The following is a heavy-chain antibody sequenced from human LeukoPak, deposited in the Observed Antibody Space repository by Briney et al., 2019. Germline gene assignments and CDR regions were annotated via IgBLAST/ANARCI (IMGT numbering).Heavy chain of an antibody. CDR1: GFTFRSYA. D-gene: IGHD2-15*01. V-gene: IGHV3-30-3*01. CDR2: ISYDGDDGSNI. CDR3: ARDSQAYGSGATIDY. J-gene: IGHJ4*02. Sequence: PGGSLRLSCAASGFTFRSYAMHWVRQAPGKGLEWVAVISYDGDDGSNIYYADSVKGRFTISRDNSKSTLYLQMNSLRVEDTAVYYCARDSQAYGSGATIDYWGQGTLVTVSS.